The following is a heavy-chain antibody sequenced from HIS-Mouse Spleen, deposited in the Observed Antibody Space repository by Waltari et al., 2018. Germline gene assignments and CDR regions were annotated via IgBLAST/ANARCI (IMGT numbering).Heavy chain of an antibody. J-gene: IGHJ4*02. D-gene: IGHD1-7*01. V-gene: IGHV1-24*01. CDR2: LEPEDGET. CDR1: GYTLTELS. CDR3: ATDLITGTTRGFDY. Sequence: QVQLVQSGAEVKKPGASVKVSCKVSGYTLTELSMHWVRQAPGKGLEWRVGLEPEDGETSYAQKFQGRVTMTEDTSTDTAYMELSSLRSEDTAVYYCATDLITGTTRGFDYWGQGTLVTVSS.